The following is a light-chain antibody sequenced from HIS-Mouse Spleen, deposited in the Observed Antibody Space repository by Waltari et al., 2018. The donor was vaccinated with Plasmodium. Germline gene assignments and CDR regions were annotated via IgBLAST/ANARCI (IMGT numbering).Light chain of an antibody. Sequence: QSVLTQPPSASGTPGQRVTISCSGSSSNIGSNYVYWYQQLPGTAPKLLIYRNNRRPSGVPDRFSGSKPGTSASRAISGLRSEDEADYYCAAWDDSLSGPVFGGGTKLTVL. CDR1: SSNIGSNY. V-gene: IGLV1-47*01. J-gene: IGLJ3*02. CDR2: RNN. CDR3: AAWDDSLSGPV.